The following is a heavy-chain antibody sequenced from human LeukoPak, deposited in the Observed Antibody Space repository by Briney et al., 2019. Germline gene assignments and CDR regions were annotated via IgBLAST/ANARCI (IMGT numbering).Heavy chain of an antibody. CDR2: ISYDGSNK. Sequence: GGSMRLSCAASGFTFSSYGMHWVRQAPGKGLEWVAVISYDGSNKYYADSVKGRFTISRDNSKNTLYLQTNSLRAEDTAVYYCAKVSSSWYDYFDYWGQGTLVTVSS. CDR3: AKVSSSWYDYFDY. CDR1: GFTFSSYG. D-gene: IGHD6-13*01. V-gene: IGHV3-30*18. J-gene: IGHJ4*02.